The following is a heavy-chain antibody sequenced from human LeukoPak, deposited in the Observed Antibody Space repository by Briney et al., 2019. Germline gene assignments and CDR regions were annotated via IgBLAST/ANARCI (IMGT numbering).Heavy chain of an antibody. CDR1: GGSISSYY. J-gene: IGHJ6*02. CDR3: AGTFSESYYYYGMDV. D-gene: IGHD1-26*01. V-gene: IGHV4-59*01. Sequence: ASETLSLTCSVSGGSISSYYWSWIRQPPGKGLEWIGYVYYSGRTNYNPSLKSRVTISVDTSKNQFSLKLSSVTAADTAVYYCAGTFSESYYYYGMDVWGQGTTVTVSS. CDR2: VYYSGRT.